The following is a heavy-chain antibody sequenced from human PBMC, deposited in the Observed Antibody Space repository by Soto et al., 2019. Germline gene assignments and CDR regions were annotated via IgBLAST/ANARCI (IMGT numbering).Heavy chain of an antibody. CDR3: ARTFDYYAMDV. CDR1: GYSIASGYY. Sequence: SETLSLTCAVSGYSIASGYYWAWIRQSPGKGLELIGSIYHAGSVYYNPSLNSRVAVSLDTSKNHFSLKLTSVTAAHTAVYYCARTFDYYAMDVWGQGTTVTVSS. V-gene: IGHV4-38-2*01. J-gene: IGHJ6*02. CDR2: IYHAGSV.